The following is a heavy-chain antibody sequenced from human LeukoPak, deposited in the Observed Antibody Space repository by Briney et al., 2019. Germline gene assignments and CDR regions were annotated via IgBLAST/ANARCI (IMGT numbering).Heavy chain of an antibody. CDR2: ISGSGGST. J-gene: IGHJ5*02. D-gene: IGHD6-13*01. CDR1: GFTFSSYA. CDR3: AKDFLSSSWSLLWCDP. V-gene: IGHV3-23*01. Sequence: PGGSLRLSCAASGFTFSSYAMSWVRQAPGKGLEWVSAISGSGGSTYYADSVKGRFTISRDNSKNTLYLQMNSLRAEDTAVYYCAKDFLSSSWSLLWCDPWGQGTLVTVSS.